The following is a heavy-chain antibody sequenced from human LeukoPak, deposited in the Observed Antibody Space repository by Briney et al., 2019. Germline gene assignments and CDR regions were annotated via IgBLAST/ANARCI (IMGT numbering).Heavy chain of an antibody. CDR3: ARDRGVAAHLDY. D-gene: IGHD5-12*01. V-gene: IGHV3-33*01. J-gene: IGHJ4*02. CDR1: RFTFSNYG. CDR2: IWFDGTNK. Sequence: PGGSLRLSSAASRFTFSNYGMHWVPQAPGKGLEGVAVIWFDGTNKYYADSVRGRFTISRDNSKNTLYLQMSSLRAEDTAVYYCARDRGVAAHLDYWGEGTLVTVSS.